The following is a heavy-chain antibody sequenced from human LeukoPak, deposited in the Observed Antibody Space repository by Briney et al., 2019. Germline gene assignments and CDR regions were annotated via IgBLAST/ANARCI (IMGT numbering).Heavy chain of an antibody. V-gene: IGHV3-7*01. CDR1: GFTFSSYG. Sequence: GGTLRLSCAASGFTFSSYGMSWVRQAPGRGLQWVASMKGDGSLIHYVDSVKGRFTISRDNARSSLYLQMNSLRAEDTAIYFCARLFGGVTTFDYWGQGALVTVSS. CDR3: ARLFGGVTTFDY. D-gene: IGHD2-8*02. J-gene: IGHJ4*02. CDR2: MKGDGSLI.